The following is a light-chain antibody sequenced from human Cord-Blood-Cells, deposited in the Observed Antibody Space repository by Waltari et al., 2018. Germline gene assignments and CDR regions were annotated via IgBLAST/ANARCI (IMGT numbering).Light chain of an antibody. CDR3: SSYAGSNNVV. J-gene: IGLJ2*01. CDR2: EVS. V-gene: IGLV2-8*01. CDR1: SSDGGGYHY. Sequence: QSALTQPPSPSGAPGQSLTISCPGTSSDGGGYHYFPWYQQHPGKAPKLMIYEVSKRPSGVPDRFSGSKSGNTASLTVSGLQAEDEADYYCSSYAGSNNVVFGGGTKLTVL.